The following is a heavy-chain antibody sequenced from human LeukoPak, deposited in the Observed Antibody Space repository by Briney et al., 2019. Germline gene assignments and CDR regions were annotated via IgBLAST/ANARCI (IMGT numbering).Heavy chain of an antibody. CDR2: INHSGST. V-gene: IGHV4-34*01. J-gene: IGHJ5*02. D-gene: IGHD2-2*01. CDR1: GGSFSGYY. Sequence: SETLSLTCAVYGGSFSGYYWSWIRQPPGKGLEWIGEINHSGSTNYNPSLKSRVTISVDTSKNQFSLKLSSVTAADTAVYYCASGPIVVVPAAISPFDPWGQGTLVTVSS. CDR3: ASGPIVVVPAAISPFDP.